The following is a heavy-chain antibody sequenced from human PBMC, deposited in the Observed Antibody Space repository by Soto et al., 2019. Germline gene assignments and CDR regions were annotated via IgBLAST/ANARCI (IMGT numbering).Heavy chain of an antibody. CDR1: GYSFTSYW. Sequence: PGESLKISCKGSGYSFTSYWIGWVRQMPGKGLEWMGIIYPGDSDTRYSPSFQGQVTISADKSISTAYLQWSSLKASDTAMYYRARQDVDTAMDTGSTYYYYGMDVWGQGTTVTVSS. J-gene: IGHJ6*02. CDR3: ARQDVDTAMDTGSTYYYYGMDV. CDR2: IYPGDSDT. D-gene: IGHD5-18*01. V-gene: IGHV5-51*01.